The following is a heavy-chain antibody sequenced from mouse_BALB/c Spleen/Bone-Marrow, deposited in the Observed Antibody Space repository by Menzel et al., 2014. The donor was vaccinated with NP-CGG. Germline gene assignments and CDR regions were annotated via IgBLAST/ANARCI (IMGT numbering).Heavy chain of an antibody. V-gene: IGHV5-6-3*01. D-gene: IGHD3-3*01. Sequence: EVKLMESGGGLVQPGGSLKLSCAASGFTFSGYGMSWVRQTPDKGLELVATISGSGSSTYYPDSVKGRFTISRDNARNTLCLQMSSLKSEDTAMYYCARGRDWFDYWGQGTTLTVSS. J-gene: IGHJ2*01. CDR2: ISGSGSST. CDR1: GFTFSGYG. CDR3: ARGRDWFDY.